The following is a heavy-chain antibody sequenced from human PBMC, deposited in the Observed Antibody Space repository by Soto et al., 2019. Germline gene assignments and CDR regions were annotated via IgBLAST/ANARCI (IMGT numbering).Heavy chain of an antibody. CDR1: GYTFTGYY. CDR2: INPNSGGT. D-gene: IGHD2-2*02. V-gene: IGHV1-2*02. CDR3: ARDIVVVPAAIRPRDYYYYGMDV. Sequence: GASVKVSCKASGYTFTGYYMHWVRQAPGQGLEWMGWINPNSGGTNYAQKFQGRVTMTRDTSISTAYMELSRLRSVDTAVYYCARDIVVVPAAIRPRDYYYYGMDVWGQGTTVTVSS. J-gene: IGHJ6*02.